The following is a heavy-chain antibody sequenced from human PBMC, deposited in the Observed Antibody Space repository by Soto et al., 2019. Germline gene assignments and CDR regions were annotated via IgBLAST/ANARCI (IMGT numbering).Heavy chain of an antibody. CDR2: TYYRSKWYN. V-gene: IGHV6-1*01. J-gene: IGHJ4*02. CDR1: GDSVSSTSAA. Sequence: SQTLSLTCAISGDSVSSTSAAWNWIRQSPSRGLEWLGRTYYRSKWYNDYAISMKSRITINPDTSKNQFSLQLMSVTPEDTAVYYCTRDQSGWHYFDYWGQGALVTVSS. CDR3: TRDQSGWHYFDY. D-gene: IGHD6-19*01.